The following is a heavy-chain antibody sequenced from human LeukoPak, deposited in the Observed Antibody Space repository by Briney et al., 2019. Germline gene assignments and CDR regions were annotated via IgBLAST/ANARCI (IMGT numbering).Heavy chain of an antibody. CDR2: ISASGRST. J-gene: IGHJ4*02. Sequence: GGSLRLSCAASGFIFRSYAMSWVRQAPGKGLEWVSAISASGRSTYYADSVKGRFTISRDNSKNTLYLQMNSLRAEDTAVYYCAKDACGGDCYSHFDYWGQGTLVTVSS. CDR1: GFIFRSYA. V-gene: IGHV3-23*01. D-gene: IGHD2-21*02. CDR3: AKDACGGDCYSHFDY.